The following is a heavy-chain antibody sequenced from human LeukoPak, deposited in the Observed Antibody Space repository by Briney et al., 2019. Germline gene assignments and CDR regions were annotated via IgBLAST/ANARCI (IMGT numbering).Heavy chain of an antibody. CDR1: GYTFTSYD. Sequence: ASVKVSCKASGYTFTSYDINWVRQATGQGLAWMGWMNPNSGNTGYAQKFQGRVTMTMNTSISTAYIELSSLRSEDTAVYYCARGLGGGYSYGSYYYYGMDVWGQGTTVTVSS. J-gene: IGHJ6*02. D-gene: IGHD5-18*01. V-gene: IGHV1-8*01. CDR3: ARGLGGGYSYGSYYYYGMDV. CDR2: MNPNSGNT.